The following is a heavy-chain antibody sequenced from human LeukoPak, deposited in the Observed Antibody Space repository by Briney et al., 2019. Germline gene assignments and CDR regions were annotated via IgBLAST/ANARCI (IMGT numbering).Heavy chain of an antibody. J-gene: IGHJ5*02. Sequence: SETLPLTCTVSGDSITSGGYYWSWLRQPPGKGLEWIGYIHQSGDTYSNPSLRSRATVSADRSNNQFTLRVSSVTAADTAVYYCARMLAARPDDDRWGQGTLVTVSS. CDR2: IHQSGDT. V-gene: IGHV4-30-2*01. D-gene: IGHD6-6*01. CDR1: GDSITSGGYY. CDR3: ARMLAARPDDDR.